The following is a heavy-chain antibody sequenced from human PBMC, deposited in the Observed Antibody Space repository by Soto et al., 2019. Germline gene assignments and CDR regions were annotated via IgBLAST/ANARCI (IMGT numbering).Heavy chain of an antibody. Sequence: SGKVSRQASGGPFRSYAISWVRKAPGQGLEWMGGIIPIFGTANYAQKFQGRVTITADKSTSTAYMELSSLRSEDTAVYYCARGYSDGYRAFDIWGQGTMVTVSS. CDR2: IIPIFGTA. V-gene: IGHV1-69*06. J-gene: IGHJ3*02. D-gene: IGHD5-18*01. CDR3: ARGYSDGYRAFDI. CDR1: GGPFRSYA.